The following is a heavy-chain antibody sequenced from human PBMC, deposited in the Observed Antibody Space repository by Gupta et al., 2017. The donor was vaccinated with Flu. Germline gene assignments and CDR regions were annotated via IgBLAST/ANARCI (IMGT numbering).Heavy chain of an antibody. CDR3: ARKGRYDFWSGYRDSDAFDI. CDR2: IFSNDEK. V-gene: IGHV2-26*01. Sequence: ALEWLAHIFSNDEKSYSTSLKSRLTISKDTSKSQVVLTMTNMDPVDTATYYCARKGRYDFWSGYRDSDAFDIWGQGTMVTVSS. J-gene: IGHJ3*02. D-gene: IGHD3-3*01.